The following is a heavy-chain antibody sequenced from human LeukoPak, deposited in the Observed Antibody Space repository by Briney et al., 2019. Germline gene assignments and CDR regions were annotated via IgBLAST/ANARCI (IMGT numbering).Heavy chain of an antibody. V-gene: IGHV3-33*01. Sequence: GRSLRLSCAASGFNFFTYGMHWVRQAPGKGLEWVAVIWYDGSNKYYADSVKGRFTISRDNVKNSLYLQMNSLRAEDTAVYYCASEGVLDCSSTSCYRHTYYYYGMDVWGQGTTVTVS. CDR1: GFNFFTYG. CDR3: ASEGVLDCSSTSCYRHTYYYYGMDV. CDR2: IWYDGSNK. J-gene: IGHJ6*02. D-gene: IGHD2-2*01.